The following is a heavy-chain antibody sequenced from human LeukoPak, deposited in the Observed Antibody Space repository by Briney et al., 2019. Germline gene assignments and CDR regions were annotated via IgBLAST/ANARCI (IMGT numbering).Heavy chain of an antibody. J-gene: IGHJ6*02. Sequence: SVKVSCKASGFTVTSSAMQWVRQARGQRLEWRGWIVVGSGNTNYAQKFQERVTITRDMSTSTAYMELSSLRSEDTAVYYCAAAIVSGYSSGWYRSDYYYYGMDVWGQGTTVTVSS. V-gene: IGHV1-58*02. CDR1: GFTVTSSA. CDR3: AAAIVSGYSSGWYRSDYYYYGMDV. D-gene: IGHD6-19*01. CDR2: IVVGSGNT.